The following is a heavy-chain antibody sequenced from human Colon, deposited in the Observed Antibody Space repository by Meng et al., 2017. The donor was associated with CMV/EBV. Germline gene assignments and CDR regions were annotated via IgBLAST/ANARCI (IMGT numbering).Heavy chain of an antibody. D-gene: IGHD5-18*01. V-gene: IGHV3-30*07. CDR2: ISHDGSNK. J-gene: IGHJ5*02. Sequence: GESLKISCAASGFTFPSHAMHWVRQAPGKGLEWVSLISHDGSNKYYADFVKGRFTISRDNPKSTLHLQMNSLRADDTAVYYCARDLQLSTWGQGTLVTVSS. CDR1: GFTFPSHA. CDR3: ARDLQLST.